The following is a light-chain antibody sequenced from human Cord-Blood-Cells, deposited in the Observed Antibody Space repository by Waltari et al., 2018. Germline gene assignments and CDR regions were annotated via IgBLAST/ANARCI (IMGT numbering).Light chain of an antibody. V-gene: IGLV1-40*01. Sequence: QSVLTQPPSVSGAPGQRVTISRTGSSSNIGAGYDVHWYQQLPGTAPKLLIHGNSNRPAGVPDRFSGSKSGTSASLAITGLQAEDEADYYCQSYDSSLSGWVFGGGTKLTVL. CDR2: GNS. CDR1: SSNIGAGYD. J-gene: IGLJ3*02. CDR3: QSYDSSLSGWV.